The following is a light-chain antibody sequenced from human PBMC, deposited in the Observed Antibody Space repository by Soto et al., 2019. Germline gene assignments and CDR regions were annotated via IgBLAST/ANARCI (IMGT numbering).Light chain of an antibody. V-gene: IGKV1-5*03. CDR3: QQYNTYWT. CDR2: KAS. Sequence: DIQMTQSPSTLSASVGDRVTITCRASQSILTFLAWYQQRPGKAPKILIYKASTLESGVPSRLSGSGSGTEFTLTISSLQPDDFATYYCQQYNTYWTFGQGTKVDIK. J-gene: IGKJ1*01. CDR1: QSILTF.